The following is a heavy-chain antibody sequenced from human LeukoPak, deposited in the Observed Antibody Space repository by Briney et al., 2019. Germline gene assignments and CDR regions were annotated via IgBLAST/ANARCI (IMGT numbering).Heavy chain of an antibody. CDR3: ARVSEPGSGLLDY. D-gene: IGHD1-14*01. V-gene: IGHV1-69*06. Sequence: SVKVSCKASRGTFSSYAISWVRQAPGQGLEWMGGIIPIFGTANYAQKFQGRVTITADKSTSTAYMELSSLRSEDTAVYYCARVSEPGSGLLDYWGQGTLVTVSS. J-gene: IGHJ4*02. CDR2: IIPIFGTA. CDR1: RGTFSSYA.